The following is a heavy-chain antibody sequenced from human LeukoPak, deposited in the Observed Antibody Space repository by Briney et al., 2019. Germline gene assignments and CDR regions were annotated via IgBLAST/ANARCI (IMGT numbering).Heavy chain of an antibody. CDR2: IYYSGST. V-gene: IGHV4-31*03. J-gene: IGHJ4*02. Sequence: SQTLSLTCTVSGDPISSGAYYWSWIRQHPGKGLEWIGYIYYSGSTYYNPSLKSRVIISIDTSKNQFSLNLSSVTAADTAVYYCARAPIGSGNDYYFDYWGQGTLVTVSS. D-gene: IGHD3-10*01. CDR3: ARAPIGSGNDYYFDY. CDR1: GDPISSGAYY.